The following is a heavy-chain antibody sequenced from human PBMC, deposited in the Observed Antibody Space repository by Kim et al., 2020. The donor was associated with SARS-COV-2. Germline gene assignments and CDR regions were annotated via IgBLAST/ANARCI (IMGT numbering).Heavy chain of an antibody. CDR3: ARGHRDDYVWGSPVYYYYGMDV. CDR2: ISSSSSTI. CDR1: GFTFSSYS. V-gene: IGHV3-48*04. J-gene: IGHJ6*02. Sequence: GGSLRLSCAASGFTFSSYSMNWVRQAPGKGLEWVSYISSSSSTIYYADSVKGRFTISRDNAKNSLYLQMNSLRAEDTAVYYCARGHRDDYVWGSPVYYYYGMDVWSQGTTVTVSS. D-gene: IGHD3-16*01.